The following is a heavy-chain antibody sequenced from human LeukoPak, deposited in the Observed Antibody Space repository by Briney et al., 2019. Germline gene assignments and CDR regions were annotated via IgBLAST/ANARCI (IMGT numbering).Heavy chain of an antibody. CDR3: ARLRSQPVADTYYYYMDV. CDR2: ISSSRSTI. Sequence: GGSLRLSCVASGFTFSIHSMNWVRQAPGKGPEWVSFISSSRSTIYYADSVKGRFTTSGDNAKNSLYLQMNSLRAEDTAVYYCARLRSQPVADTYYYYMDVWGKGTTVTVSS. CDR1: GFTFSIHS. V-gene: IGHV3-48*01. J-gene: IGHJ6*03. D-gene: IGHD6-19*01.